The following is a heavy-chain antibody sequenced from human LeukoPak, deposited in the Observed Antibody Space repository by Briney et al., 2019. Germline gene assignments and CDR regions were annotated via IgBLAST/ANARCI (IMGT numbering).Heavy chain of an antibody. CDR3: ARDFTMVRGVITAYYYYGMDV. D-gene: IGHD3-10*01. J-gene: IGHJ6*04. CDR1: GFTFSDYY. Sequence: GGSLRLSCAASGFTFSDYYMSWIRQAPGKGLEWVSYISSSSSYTNYADSVKGRFTISRDNAKNSLYLQMNSLRAEDTAVYYCARDFTMVRGVITAYYYYGMDVWGKGTTVTVSS. CDR2: ISSSSSYT. V-gene: IGHV3-11*06.